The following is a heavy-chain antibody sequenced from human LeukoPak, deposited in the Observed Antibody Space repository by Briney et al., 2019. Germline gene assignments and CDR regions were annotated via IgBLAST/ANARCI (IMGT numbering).Heavy chain of an antibody. CDR2: ISAYNGNT. CDR1: GYTFTSYG. Sequence: GAPVKVSCKASGYTFTSYGISWVRQAPGQGLEWMGWISAYNGNTNYAQKFQGRVTITADESTSTAYMELSSLRSEDTAVYYCAYVWGSYRFFDYWGQGTLVTVSS. J-gene: IGHJ4*02. CDR3: AYVWGSYRFFDY. V-gene: IGHV1-18*01. D-gene: IGHD3-16*02.